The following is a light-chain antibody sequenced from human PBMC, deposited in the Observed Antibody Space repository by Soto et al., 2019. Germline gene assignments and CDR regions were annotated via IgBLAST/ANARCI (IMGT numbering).Light chain of an antibody. CDR2: EVS. CDR3: FSFTTDWTHV. Sequence: QSVLTQPASVSGSPGQSITIYCTGTSGDVGGYKFVSWYQQHPGKAPKLMIYEVSNRPSGVSSRFSGSKSGNTASLTISGLQAEDEADYFCFSFTTDWTHVFGTGTKVTVL. J-gene: IGLJ1*01. V-gene: IGLV2-14*01. CDR1: SGDVGGYKF.